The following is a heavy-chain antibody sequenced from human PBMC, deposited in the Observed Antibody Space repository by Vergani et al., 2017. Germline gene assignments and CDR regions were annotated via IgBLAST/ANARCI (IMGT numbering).Heavy chain of an antibody. CDR2: INHSGST. J-gene: IGHJ6*02. CDR3: AGDRSSGWYEGDYYYYGMDV. CDR1: GGSFSGYY. V-gene: IGHV4-34*01. Sequence: QVQLQQWGAGLLKPSETLSLTCAVYGGSFSGYYWSWIRQPPGKGLEWIGEINHSGSTNYNPSLKSRVTISVDTSKNQFSLKLSSVTAADTAVYYCAGDRSSGWYEGDYYYYGMDVWGQGTTVTVSS. D-gene: IGHD6-19*01.